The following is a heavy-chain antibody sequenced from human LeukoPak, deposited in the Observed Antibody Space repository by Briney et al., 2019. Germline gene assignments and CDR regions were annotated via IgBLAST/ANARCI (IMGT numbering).Heavy chain of an antibody. V-gene: IGHV3-30*04. CDR1: GFTFSSYA. CDR3: ARSSSWYRWFDP. Sequence: PGGSLRLSCAASGFTFSSYAMHWVRQAPGKGLEWVAVISYDGSNKYYADSVKGRFTISRDNSKNTLYLQMNSLRAEDTAVYYCARSSSWYRWFDPWGQGTLVTVSS. J-gene: IGHJ5*02. CDR2: ISYDGSNK. D-gene: IGHD6-13*01.